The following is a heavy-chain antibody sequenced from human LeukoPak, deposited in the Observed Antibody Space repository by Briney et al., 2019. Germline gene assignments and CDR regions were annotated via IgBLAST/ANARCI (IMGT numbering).Heavy chain of an antibody. V-gene: IGHV3-64*05. D-gene: IGHD3-10*01. J-gene: IGHJ4*02. CDR2: ISTNGGST. CDR3: VKDPSKYYGSGSYFDY. CDR1: GFTFSNYA. Sequence: GGSLRLSCSASGFTFSNYAMHWVRQAPGKGLKYVSSISTNGGSTYYADSVKGRFTISRDNSKNTLYVQMSSLRAEDTAVYYCVKDPSKYYGSGSYFDYWGQGTLVTVSS.